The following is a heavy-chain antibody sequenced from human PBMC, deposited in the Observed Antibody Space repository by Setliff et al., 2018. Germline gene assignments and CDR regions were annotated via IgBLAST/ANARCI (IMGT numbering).Heavy chain of an antibody. CDR1: GGGGSFSNYY. J-gene: IGHJ4*02. Sequence: PSETLSLTCGVYGGGGSFSNYYWSWIRQPPGKGLEWIREISPVGSTNYNPSLRSRVTMSLDASKNRFSLNLTSVTAADTAVYFCATSGFCSSGSCYSFDDWGQGALVTVSS. D-gene: IGHD2-15*01. CDR3: ATSGFCSSGSCYSFDD. CDR2: ISPVGST. V-gene: IGHV4-34*01.